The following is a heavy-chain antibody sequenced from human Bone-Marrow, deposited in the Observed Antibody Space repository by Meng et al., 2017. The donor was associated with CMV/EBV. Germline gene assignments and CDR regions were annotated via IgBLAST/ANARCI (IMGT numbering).Heavy chain of an antibody. CDR3: ARRYGSGSYYNGPGAYYYYYGMDV. Sequence: GGSLRLSCAASGFTFSSYSMNWVRQAPGKGLVWVSRINSDGSSTSYADSVKGRFTISRDNAKNTLYLQMNSLRAEDTAVYYCARRYGSGSYYNGPGAYYYYYGMDVWGQGTTVTVSS. D-gene: IGHD3-10*01. J-gene: IGHJ6*02. CDR1: GFTFSSYS. CDR2: INSDGSST. V-gene: IGHV3-74*01.